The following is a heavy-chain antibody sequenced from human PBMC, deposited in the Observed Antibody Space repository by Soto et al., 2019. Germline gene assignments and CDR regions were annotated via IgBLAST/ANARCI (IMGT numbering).Heavy chain of an antibody. CDR3: ARGFRPRGGMDV. Sequence: QLQLQESGPGLVKPSETLSLTCTVSGGSISSSSYYWGWIRQPPGKGLEWIGSIYYSGSTYYNPSLKSRVTISVDTSKNQFSLKLSSVTAADTAVYYCARGFRPRGGMDVWGQGTTVTVSS. J-gene: IGHJ6*02. V-gene: IGHV4-39*01. CDR1: GGSISSSSYY. CDR2: IYYSGST.